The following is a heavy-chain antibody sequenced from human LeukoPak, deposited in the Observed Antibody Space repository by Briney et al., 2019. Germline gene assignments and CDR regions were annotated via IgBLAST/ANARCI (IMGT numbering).Heavy chain of an antibody. V-gene: IGHV3-48*03. CDR3: ASGWPIDY. Sequence: GGSLRLSCAASGFTFSSYEMNWVRQAPGKGLEWGSYISSSGSIIYYADSVKGRFTISRDNAKNSLYLKMNSLRAEDTALYYCASGWPIDYWGQGTLVTVSS. D-gene: IGHD6-19*01. J-gene: IGHJ4*02. CDR2: ISSSGSII. CDR1: GFTFSSYE.